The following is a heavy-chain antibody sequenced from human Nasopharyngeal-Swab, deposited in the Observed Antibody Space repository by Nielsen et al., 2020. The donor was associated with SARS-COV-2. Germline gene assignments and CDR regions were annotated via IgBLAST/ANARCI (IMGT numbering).Heavy chain of an antibody. CDR3: AREQIYYGSGSYYPNWLDP. CDR2: INHGGSP. CDR1: GGSFSGYY. J-gene: IGHJ5*02. Sequence: SETLSLTCAVYGGSFSGYYWSCIRQLPGKGLEWIGEINHGGSPNYNPSLKSRVTISVDTSKNQFSLKLSSVTAADTAVYYCAREQIYYGSGSYYPNWLDPWGQGTLVTVSS. V-gene: IGHV4-34*01. D-gene: IGHD3-10*01.